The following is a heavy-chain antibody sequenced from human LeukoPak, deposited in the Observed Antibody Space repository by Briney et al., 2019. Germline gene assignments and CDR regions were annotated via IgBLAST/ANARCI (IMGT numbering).Heavy chain of an antibody. CDR1: GFTFSSYS. Sequence: GESLRLSCAASGFTFSSYSMNWVRQAPGKGLEWVSSISSSTNYIYYADSVKGRFTISRDNAKNALYLQMNSLRAEDTAVYYCARKITGPYYFDYWGQGTLVTVSS. CDR3: ARKITGPYYFDY. D-gene: IGHD1-14*01. J-gene: IGHJ4*02. V-gene: IGHV3-21*01. CDR2: ISSSTNYI.